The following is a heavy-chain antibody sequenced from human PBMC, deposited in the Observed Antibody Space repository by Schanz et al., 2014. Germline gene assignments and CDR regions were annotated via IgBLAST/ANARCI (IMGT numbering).Heavy chain of an antibody. V-gene: IGHV3-7*01. CDR2: IKHDGSEK. D-gene: IGHD3-10*01. CDR3: ARGHYGLDV. Sequence: EVQLVESGGGLVQPGGSLRLSCAASGFAFDTYWMSWVRQAPGKGLEWVANIKHDGSEKYHVDSVKGRFTISRDNAKGSVYLQMNSLRAEDTAVYYCARGHYGLDVWGPGTSVTVSS. J-gene: IGHJ6*02. CDR1: GFAFDTYW.